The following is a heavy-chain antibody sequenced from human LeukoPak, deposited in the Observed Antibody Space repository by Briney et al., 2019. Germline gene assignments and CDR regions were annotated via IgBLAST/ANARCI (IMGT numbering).Heavy chain of an antibody. D-gene: IGHD3-3*01. CDR3: ASGLLLEGLCPLV. CDR1: GGSISSSSYY. J-gene: IGHJ4*02. CDR2: IKKDGSDK. Sequence: PSETLSLTCTVSGGSISSSSYYWGRIRQPPGKGLEWVAHIKKDGSDKYYVDSVKGRSIISRDNAQNSLYLQMNSLRAEDTAVYYCASGLLLEGLCPLVWGQGNLVTVSS. V-gene: IGHV3-7*03.